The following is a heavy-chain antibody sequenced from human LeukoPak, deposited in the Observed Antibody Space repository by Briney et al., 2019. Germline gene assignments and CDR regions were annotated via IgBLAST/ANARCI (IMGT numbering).Heavy chain of an antibody. J-gene: IGHJ4*02. CDR2: INTNTGNP. Sequence: ASVKVSCKASGYTFTTCAINWVRQAPGQGLEWMGWINTNTGNPTYAQGFTGRFVFSLDSSVTTAYLQISSLTTEDTAVYYCARDSRGFPDWGQGTLVTVSS. V-gene: IGHV7-4-1*02. D-gene: IGHD3-22*01. CDR1: GYTFTTCA. CDR3: ARDSRGFPD.